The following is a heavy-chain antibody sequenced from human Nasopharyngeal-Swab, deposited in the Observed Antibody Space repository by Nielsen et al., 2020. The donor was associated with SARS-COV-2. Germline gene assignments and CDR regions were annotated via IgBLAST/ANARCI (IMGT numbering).Heavy chain of an antibody. CDR1: GFTFSSHD. D-gene: IGHD2-2*01. V-gene: IGHV3-23*01. J-gene: IGHJ4*02. Sequence: GVSLRLSCAASGFTFSSHDMSWARQSPGKGLEWVSAISADGGVTPHADSVKGRFTISRDNSKSTLYLQMNSLRVEDTAVYYCARDRSADLDYWGQGTLVTVSS. CDR3: ARDRSADLDY. CDR2: ISADGGVT.